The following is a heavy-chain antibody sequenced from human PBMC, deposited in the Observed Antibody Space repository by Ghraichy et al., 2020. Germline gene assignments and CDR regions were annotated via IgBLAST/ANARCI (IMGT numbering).Heavy chain of an antibody. CDR3: ARDRLPLNGDFVS. D-gene: IGHD2-21*02. CDR1: GFPFSDYS. V-gene: IGHV3-21*01. Sequence: GGSLRLSCVASGFPFSDYSMNWVRQAPGKGLEWVSSIDLTSSYIYYADSLKGRFTISRDNARNSLYLQMNSLRAEDTAVYYCARDRLPLNGDFVSWGQGSLGTGSS. J-gene: IGHJ5*01. CDR2: IDLTSSYI.